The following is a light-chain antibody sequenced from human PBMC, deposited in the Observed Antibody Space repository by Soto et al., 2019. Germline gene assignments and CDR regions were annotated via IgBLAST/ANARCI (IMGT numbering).Light chain of an antibody. Sequence: DIQLTQSPSSVSASVGDRVTITCRASQGINIWLAWYQQNPGKAPNLLIYAASSLQSGVPSRFSGSGSGTDFTLTVSSLQPEDFATDYCQQYIGFPYTFGKGTKLQIK. CDR3: QQYIGFPYT. CDR2: AAS. V-gene: IGKV1-12*01. J-gene: IGKJ2*01. CDR1: QGINIW.